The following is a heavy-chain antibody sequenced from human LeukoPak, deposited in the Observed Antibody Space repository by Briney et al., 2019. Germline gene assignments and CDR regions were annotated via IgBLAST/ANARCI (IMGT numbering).Heavy chain of an antibody. CDR1: GYTFTSYD. V-gene: IGHV1-8*01. CDR3: ARVIAAAGGYYYYYYGMDV. D-gene: IGHD6-13*01. J-gene: IGHJ6*02. Sequence: ASVKVSCKASGYTFTSYDINWVRQATGQGLEWMGWMNPNSGNTGYAQKFQGRVTMTRNTSISTAYMELSSLRSEDTAVYYCARVIAAAGGYYYYYYGMDVWGQGTTVTVSS. CDR2: MNPNSGNT.